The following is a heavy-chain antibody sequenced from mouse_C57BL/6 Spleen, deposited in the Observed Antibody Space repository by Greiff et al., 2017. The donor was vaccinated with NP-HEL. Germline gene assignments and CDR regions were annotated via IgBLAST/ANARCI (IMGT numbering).Heavy chain of an antibody. J-gene: IGHJ1*03. Sequence: EVQGVESGGGLVKPGGSLKLSCAASGFTFSSYAMSWVRQTPEKRLEWVATISDGGSYTYYPDNVKGRFTISRDNAKNNLYLQMSHLKSEDTAMYYCGLRRYFDVWGTGTTVTVSS. CDR1: GFTFSSYA. CDR3: GLRRYFDV. V-gene: IGHV5-4*03. CDR2: ISDGGSYT.